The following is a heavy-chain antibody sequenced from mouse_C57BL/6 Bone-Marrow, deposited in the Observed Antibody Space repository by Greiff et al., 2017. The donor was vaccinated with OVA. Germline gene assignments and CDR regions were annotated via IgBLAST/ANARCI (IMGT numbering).Heavy chain of an antibody. J-gene: IGHJ2*01. CDR2: IYPGDGDT. V-gene: IGHV1-82*01. D-gene: IGHD4-1*02. CDR3: ARWTTGKIDY. CDR1: GYAFSSSW. Sequence: VQRVESGPELVKPGASVKISCKASGYAFSSSWMNWVKQRPGKGLEWIGRIYPGDGDTNYNGKFKGKATLTADKSSSTAYMQLSSLTSEDSAVYFCARWTTGKIDYWGQGTTLTVSS.